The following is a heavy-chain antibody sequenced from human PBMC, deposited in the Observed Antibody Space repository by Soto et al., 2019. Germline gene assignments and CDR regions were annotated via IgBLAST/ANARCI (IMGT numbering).Heavy chain of an antibody. J-gene: IGHJ4*02. CDR3: ARKWNDFFDF. V-gene: IGHV4-61*01. CDR1: GASVTSGNYY. CDR2: INYSGGT. D-gene: IGHD1-1*01. Sequence: SETLSLTCTVSGASVTSGNYYWSWIRQSPGKGLEWIGNINYSGGTYNNPSLKSRVTISVDTSKSQFSLTLTSVTAADTAVYFCARKWNDFFDFWGQGTLVTVSS.